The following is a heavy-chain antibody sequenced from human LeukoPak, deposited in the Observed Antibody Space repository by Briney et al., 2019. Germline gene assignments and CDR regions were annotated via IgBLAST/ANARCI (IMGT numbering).Heavy chain of an antibody. CDR3: ARAPPLRRSWFPFPYYYYYYMDV. CDR1: GYTFTSYD. D-gene: IGHD3-10*01. CDR2: MNPNSGNT. V-gene: IGHV1-8*03. J-gene: IGHJ6*03. Sequence: ASVKVSCKASGYTFTSYDINWVRQATGQGLEWMGWMNPNSGNTAYAQKFQSRVTITSNPSISTAYMELSSLRSEDTAVYYCARAPPLRRSWFPFPYYYYYYMDVWGKGTTVTVSS.